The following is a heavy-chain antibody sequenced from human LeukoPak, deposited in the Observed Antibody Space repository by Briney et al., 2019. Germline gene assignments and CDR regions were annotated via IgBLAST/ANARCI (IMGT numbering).Heavy chain of an antibody. CDR3: ARAQRMIVPNFDY. Sequence: GGSLRLSCAASGFTFSSFEMNWVRQAPRKGLEWVSYISSSGSTIYYADSVKGRFTISRDNAKNSLYLQMNSLRAEDTAVCYCARAQRMIVPNFDYWGQGTLVTVSS. CDR1: GFTFSSFE. V-gene: IGHV3-48*03. J-gene: IGHJ4*02. D-gene: IGHD3-22*01. CDR2: ISSSGSTI.